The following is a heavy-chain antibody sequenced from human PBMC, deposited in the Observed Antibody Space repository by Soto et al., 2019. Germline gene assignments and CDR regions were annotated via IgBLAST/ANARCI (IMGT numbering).Heavy chain of an antibody. CDR2: INHSGST. Sequence: QVQLQQWGAGLLKPSETLSLTCAVYGGSFSGYYWSWMRQPPGKGLEWIGEINHSGSTNYNPSLKSRVTISVETSKNQFSLKLSSVTAADTAVYYCALWTGYYTGSPQIDYWGQGTLVTVSS. CDR1: GGSFSGYY. J-gene: IGHJ4*02. D-gene: IGHD3-3*01. CDR3: ALWTGYYTGSPQIDY. V-gene: IGHV4-34*01.